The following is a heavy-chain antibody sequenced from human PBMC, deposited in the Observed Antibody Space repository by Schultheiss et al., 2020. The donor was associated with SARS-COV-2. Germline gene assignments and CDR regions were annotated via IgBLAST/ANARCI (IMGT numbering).Heavy chain of an antibody. D-gene: IGHD5-18*01. CDR2: IYWNDDK. CDR1: GFSLSTSGVG. Sequence: SGPTLVKPTQTLTLTCTFSGFSLSTSGVGVGWIRQPPGKALEWLALIYWNDDKRYSPSLKSRLTITKDTSKNQVVLTMTNMDPVDTATYYCAHRGYSYGPDAFDIWGQGTMVTVSS. J-gene: IGHJ3*02. V-gene: IGHV2-5*01. CDR3: AHRGYSYGPDAFDI.